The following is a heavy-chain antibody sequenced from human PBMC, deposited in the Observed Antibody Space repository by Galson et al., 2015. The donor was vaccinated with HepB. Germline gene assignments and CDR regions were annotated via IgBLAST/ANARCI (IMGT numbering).Heavy chain of an antibody. D-gene: IGHD1-26*01. J-gene: IGHJ6*02. CDR1: GFTVSRNY. V-gene: IGHV3-66*01. CDR3: ARDYGARVHGPGNYYYYGMDV. Sequence: SLRLSCAASGFTVSRNYMSWVRQAPGKGLEWVSLINSGDNTYDADSVKGRFTISRDNSKNTLYLQMNSLRAEDTAVYYCARDYGARVHGPGNYYYYGMDVWGQGTTVTVSS. CDR2: INSGDNT.